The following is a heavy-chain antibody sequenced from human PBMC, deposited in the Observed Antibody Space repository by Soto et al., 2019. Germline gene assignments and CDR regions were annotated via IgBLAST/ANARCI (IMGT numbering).Heavy chain of an antibody. D-gene: IGHD3-22*01. Sequence: GASVKFSCKASGYTFTSYSMHWVRQAPGQGLERMGIINPRGGSTSYAMKLQGRVTMTRDTSTSTVYMELSSLRSEDTAVYYCARGRFDSSALFYYYYGMDVWGQGTTVTVSS. J-gene: IGHJ6*02. CDR1: GYTFTSYS. V-gene: IGHV1-46*01. CDR2: INPRGGST. CDR3: ARGRFDSSALFYYYYGMDV.